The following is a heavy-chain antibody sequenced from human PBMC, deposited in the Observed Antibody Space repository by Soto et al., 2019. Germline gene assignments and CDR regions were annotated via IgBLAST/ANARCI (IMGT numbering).Heavy chain of an antibody. Sequence: EVQLVESGGGLVQPGGSLRLSCGASGFTFSSYWMSWVRQTPGKGLEWVASIKKDGSEKYYVDSVKGRFTISRDNAKDSLFLQMNSLRAEDAAVYYCARFGVQLAGHNPFDIWGQGTMVTVSS. D-gene: IGHD1-1*01. V-gene: IGHV3-7*05. CDR3: ARFGVQLAGHNPFDI. CDR1: GFTFSSYW. CDR2: IKKDGSEK. J-gene: IGHJ3*02.